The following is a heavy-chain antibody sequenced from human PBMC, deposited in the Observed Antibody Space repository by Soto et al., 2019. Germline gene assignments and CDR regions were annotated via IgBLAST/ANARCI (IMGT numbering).Heavy chain of an antibody. V-gene: IGHV3-30-3*01. CDR3: AREGPDAFRGSWHFDY. D-gene: IGHD2-15*01. Sequence: QVQLVESGGGVVQPGGSLRLSCAASGFSFSNFPMHWFRQAPGKGLEWVAVMSFDGITTYYADSVKGRFTVSRDNSQNTLYLRVNSLRDEDTAVYFCAREGPDAFRGSWHFDYWGQGTLVTVSS. CDR2: MSFDGITT. J-gene: IGHJ4*02. CDR1: GFSFSNFP.